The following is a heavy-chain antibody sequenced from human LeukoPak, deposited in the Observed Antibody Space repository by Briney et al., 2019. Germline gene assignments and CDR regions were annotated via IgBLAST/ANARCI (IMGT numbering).Heavy chain of an antibody. CDR3: ASALGEVGANPRLGFDY. D-gene: IGHD1-26*01. J-gene: IGHJ4*02. CDR2: INPNSGDT. V-gene: IGHV1-2*02. CDR1: GYTFTGHN. Sequence: ASVKVSCKASGYTFTGHNLHWVRQAPGQGLEWMGWINPNSGDTNYAQKFQGRVTMTTDTSTSTAYMELRSLRSDDTAVYYCASALGEVGANPRLGFDYWGQGTLVTVSS.